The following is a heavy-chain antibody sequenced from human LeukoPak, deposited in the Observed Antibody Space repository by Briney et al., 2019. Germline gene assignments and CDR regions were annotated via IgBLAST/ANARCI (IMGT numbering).Heavy chain of an antibody. CDR1: GGSTSSSSYY. Sequence: SETLSLTCTVSGGSTSSSSYYWGWIRQPPGKGLEWIGSIYYSGSTYYNPSLKSRVTISVDTSKNQFSLKLSSVTAADTAVYYCARVQRWELLSAAYYFDYWGQGTLVSVSS. D-gene: IGHD1-26*01. CDR2: IYYSGST. J-gene: IGHJ4*02. V-gene: IGHV4-39*01. CDR3: ARVQRWELLSAAYYFDY.